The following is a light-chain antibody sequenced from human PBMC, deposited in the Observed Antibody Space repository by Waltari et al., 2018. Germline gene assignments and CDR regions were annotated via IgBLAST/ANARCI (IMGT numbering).Light chain of an antibody. CDR2: KGS. CDR3: IQYTHWPWT. Sequence: DVVMTQSPLSLPVTLGQPASISCRPSQGLVHSDGNTYLNWLQQRPGQSPRRLIYKGSTRDSGVPDRFSGSGSGTDFTLRISTVEAEDVGIYYCIQYTHWPWTFGPGTKVDIK. V-gene: IGKV2-30*02. CDR1: QGLVHSDGNTY. J-gene: IGKJ3*01.